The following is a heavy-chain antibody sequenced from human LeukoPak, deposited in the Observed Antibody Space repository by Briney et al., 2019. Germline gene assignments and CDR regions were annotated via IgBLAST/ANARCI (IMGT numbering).Heavy chain of an antibody. V-gene: IGHV3-66*01. D-gene: IGHD6-6*01. CDR3: AKEGSSSSGYYYYYMDV. J-gene: IGHJ6*03. Sequence: GGSLRLSCAASGFTVGSNYMSWVRQAPGKGLVGVSVFFSGGSTYYADSVKGRFTISRDNSKNTLYLQMNSLRAEDTAVYYCAKEGSSSSGYYYYYMDVWGKGTTVTVSS. CDR1: GFTVGSNY. CDR2: FFSGGST.